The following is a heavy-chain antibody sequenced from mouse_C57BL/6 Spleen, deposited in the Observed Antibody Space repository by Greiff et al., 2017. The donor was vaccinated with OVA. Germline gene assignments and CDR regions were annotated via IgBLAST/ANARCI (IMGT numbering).Heavy chain of an antibody. D-gene: IGHD1-1*01. CDR1: GYTFTSYW. Sequence: QVQLQQPGAELVKPGASVKVSCKASGYTFTSYWMHWVKQRPGQGLEWIGRIHPSDSATNYNQKFKGKATLTVDKSSSTAYMPLSSLTSEDSAVFYCAITGIYYGSCWAYWGQGTLVTVSA. CDR2: IHPSDSAT. J-gene: IGHJ3*01. V-gene: IGHV1-74*01. CDR3: AITGIYYGSCWAY.